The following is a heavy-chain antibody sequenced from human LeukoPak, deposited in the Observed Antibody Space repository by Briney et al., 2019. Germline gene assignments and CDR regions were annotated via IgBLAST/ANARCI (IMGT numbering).Heavy chain of an antibody. Sequence: GGSLRLSCAASGFTFSSYAMSWVRQAPGKGLEWVSAISASGGSTYYADSARGRFTISRDNPKNTLYLQMNSLRAEDTAVYYCPSGSADYWGQGTLVTVSS. V-gene: IGHV3-23*01. D-gene: IGHD1-26*01. J-gene: IGHJ4*02. CDR2: ISASGGST. CDR1: GFTFSSYA. CDR3: PSGSADY.